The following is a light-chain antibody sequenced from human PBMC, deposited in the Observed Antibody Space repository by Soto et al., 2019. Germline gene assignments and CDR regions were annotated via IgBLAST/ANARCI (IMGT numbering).Light chain of an antibody. V-gene: IGKV3-15*01. CDR2: GAS. CDR1: QSVSSN. Sequence: EMVMTQSPATLSVSPGERATLSCRASQSVSSNLAWYQQRPGQAPRLLIFGASTRATGIPARFSGSGSGADLTLTISSLEPEDFAVYYCQQRNIWPPVTFGQGTRLEI. CDR3: QQRNIWPPVT. J-gene: IGKJ5*01.